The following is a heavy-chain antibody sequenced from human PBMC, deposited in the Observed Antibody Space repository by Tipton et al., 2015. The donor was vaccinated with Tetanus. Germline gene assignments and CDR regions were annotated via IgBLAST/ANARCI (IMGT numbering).Heavy chain of an antibody. CDR3: ARDMFRQWGSWYFGL. Sequence: SLRLSCAASGFTFDDYAMHWVRQVPGKGLEWVSGISWNSGTIGYADSVKGRFTMSRDNRNNSLYLQMNSVRPEDTAFYYCARDMFRQWGSWYFGLWGRGTLVTVSS. CDR2: ISWNSGTI. J-gene: IGHJ2*01. D-gene: IGHD6-19*01. V-gene: IGHV3-9*01. CDR1: GFTFDDYA.